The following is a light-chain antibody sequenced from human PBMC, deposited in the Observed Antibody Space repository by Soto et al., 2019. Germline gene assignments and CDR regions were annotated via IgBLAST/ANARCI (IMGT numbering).Light chain of an antibody. CDR3: QQYNSYPVT. Sequence: DIQMTQSPSTLSASVGDRVTITCRASQSISSWLAWYQQRPGRAPEVLIYDASSLESGVPSRFSGSGSGTEFTLTIIILQPDDFATYYCQQYNSYPVTFGGGTKVDIK. CDR2: DAS. J-gene: IGKJ4*01. CDR1: QSISSW. V-gene: IGKV1-5*01.